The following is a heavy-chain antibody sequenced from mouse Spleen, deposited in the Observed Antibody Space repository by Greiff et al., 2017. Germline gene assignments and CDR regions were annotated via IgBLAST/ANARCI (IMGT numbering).Heavy chain of an antibody. V-gene: IGHV5-15*01. Sequence: EVKVVESGGGLVKPGGSLKLSCAASGFTFSDYGMAWVRQAPGKGPEWVAFISNLAYSIYYADTVTGRFTISRENAKNTLYLEMSSLRSEDTAMYYCARQGRDGTMDYWGQGTSVTVSS. CDR2: ISNLAYSI. J-gene: IGHJ4*01. CDR1: GFTFSDYG. CDR3: ARQGRDGTMDY. D-gene: IGHD2-1*01.